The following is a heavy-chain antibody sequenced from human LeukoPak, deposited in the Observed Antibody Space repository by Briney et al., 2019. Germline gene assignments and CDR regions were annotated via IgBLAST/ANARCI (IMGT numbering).Heavy chain of an antibody. CDR3: AKDINTMVRGVTVPDY. D-gene: IGHD3-10*01. J-gene: IGHJ4*02. Sequence: GGSLRLSCAASGFTFSSYEMNWVRQAPGKGLEWVSYISSSGSTIYYADSVKGRFTISRDNAKNSLYLQMNSLRAEDTALYYCAKDINTMVRGVTVPDYWGQGTLVTVSS. CDR2: ISSSGSTI. V-gene: IGHV3-48*03. CDR1: GFTFSSYE.